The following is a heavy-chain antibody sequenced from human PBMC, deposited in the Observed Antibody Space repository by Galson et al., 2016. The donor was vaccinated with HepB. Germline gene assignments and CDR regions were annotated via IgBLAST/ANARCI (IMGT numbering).Heavy chain of an antibody. D-gene: IGHD4-17*01. Sequence: SLRLSCAASGFTFSSSAMHWVRQAPGKGLECVAVISKDGRNKYYADSVGGRFTVSRDNSNNTLFLQMNTLRAEDTAVYYCARRGPRHGRPPRHGDYDYFDSWGQGTLVTISS. CDR3: ARRGPRHGRPPRHGDYDYFDS. V-gene: IGHV3-30*04. J-gene: IGHJ4*02. CDR2: ISKDGRNK. CDR1: GFTFSSSA.